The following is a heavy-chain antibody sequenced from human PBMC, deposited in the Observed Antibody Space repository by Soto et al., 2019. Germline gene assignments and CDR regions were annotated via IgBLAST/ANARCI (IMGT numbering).Heavy chain of an antibody. J-gene: IGHJ2*01. Sequence: QVQLVPSGSELKKPGASVKVSCKASGYTFTSYAMNWVRQAPGQGLEWMGWVNTNTGNPTYAQGFTGRFVFSLDTSVSTAYLQICSLKAEDTAVYYCARSPYGSSSRYFDLWGRGTLVTVSS. D-gene: IGHD6-6*01. CDR1: GYTFTSYA. V-gene: IGHV7-4-1*01. CDR2: VNTNTGNP. CDR3: ARSPYGSSSRYFDL.